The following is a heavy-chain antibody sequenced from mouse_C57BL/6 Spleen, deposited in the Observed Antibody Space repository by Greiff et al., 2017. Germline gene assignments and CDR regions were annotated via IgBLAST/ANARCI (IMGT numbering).Heavy chain of an antibody. J-gene: IGHJ2*01. V-gene: IGHV1-81*01. CDR1: GYTFTSYG. D-gene: IGHD2-4*01. CDR2: IYPRSGNT. CDR3: ARGYYDPFDY. Sequence: VQLVESGAELARPGASVKLSCKASGYTFTSYGISWVKQRTGQGLEWIGEIYPRSGNTYYNEKFKGKATLTADKSSSTAYMELRSLTSEDSAVYFCARGYYDPFDYWGQGTTLTVSS.